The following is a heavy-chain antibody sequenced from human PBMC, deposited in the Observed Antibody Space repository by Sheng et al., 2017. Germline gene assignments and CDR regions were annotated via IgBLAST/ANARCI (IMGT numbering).Heavy chain of an antibody. D-gene: IGHD1-1*01. Sequence: QVQLVQSGAEVKKPGASVQVSCKASGYTFTSYGISWVRQAPGQGLEWMGWISAYSANANYVQKLQGRVTMTTDTSTSTAYMELRSLRSDDTAVYYCARDLGRTTGRYYYYGMDVWGQGTTVTVSS. CDR3: ARDLGRTTGRYYYYGMDV. CDR1: GYTFTSYG. CDR2: ISAYSANA. J-gene: IGHJ6*02. V-gene: IGHV1-18*01.